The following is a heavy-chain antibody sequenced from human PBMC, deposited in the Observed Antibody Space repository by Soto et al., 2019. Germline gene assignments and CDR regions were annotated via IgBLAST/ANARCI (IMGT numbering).Heavy chain of an antibody. Sequence: EVQLVESGGGLVNPGGSLGLSCTASGFTFSNVGMHWIRQAAGKGLEWVGGIKSKTDGGTTDYAAPVKGRFTISREDSKHTLYLQMHSLRTEDTAGYYFVTVAYYERSGGQGTLVTVSS. V-gene: IGHV3-15*07. CDR2: IKSKTDGGTT. D-gene: IGHD3-3*01. J-gene: IGHJ4*02. CDR1: GFTFSNVG. CDR3: VTVAYYERS.